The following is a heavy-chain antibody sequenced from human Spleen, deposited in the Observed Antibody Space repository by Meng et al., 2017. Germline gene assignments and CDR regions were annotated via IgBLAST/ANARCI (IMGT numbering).Heavy chain of an antibody. CDR1: GYTFTAYY. J-gene: IGHJ5*02. Sequence: QVQLVQSGAEVKKPGASVKVSCKASGYTFTAYYMHWVRQAPGQGLQWMGWINPNSGGTNYAQRFQDRVTMTRDTSISTAYMELSRLRSDDTAMYYCTRDRWFGNNWFDPWGQGTLVTVSS. CDR2: INPNSGGT. CDR3: TRDRWFGNNWFDP. D-gene: IGHD3-10*01. V-gene: IGHV1-2*02.